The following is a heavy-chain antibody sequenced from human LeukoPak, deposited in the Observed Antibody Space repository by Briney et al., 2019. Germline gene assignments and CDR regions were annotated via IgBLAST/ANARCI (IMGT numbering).Heavy chain of an antibody. CDR1: GGSFSGYY. D-gene: IGHD6-13*01. CDR2: IYHSGST. CDR3: AREGSSSSFDY. Sequence: KPSETLSLTCAVYGGSFSGYYWSWIRQPPGKGLEWIGSIYHSGSTYYNPSLKSRVTISVDTSKNQFSLKLSSVTAADTAVYYCAREGSSSSFDYWGQGTLVTVSS. V-gene: IGHV4-34*01. J-gene: IGHJ4*02.